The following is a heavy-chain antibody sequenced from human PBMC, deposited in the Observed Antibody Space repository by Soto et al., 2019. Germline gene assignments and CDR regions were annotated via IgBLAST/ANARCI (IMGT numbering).Heavy chain of an antibody. J-gene: IGHJ4*02. CDR2: IYYSGST. Sequence: PSETLSLTCTVSGGSISSSSYYWGWIRQPPGKGLEWIGSIYYSGSTYYNPSLKSRVTISVDTSKNQFSLKLSSVTAADTAVYYCARHLKYGSGSSLDDYWGQGTLVTVSS. V-gene: IGHV4-39*01. CDR1: GGSISSSSYY. D-gene: IGHD3-10*01. CDR3: ARHLKYGSGSSLDDY.